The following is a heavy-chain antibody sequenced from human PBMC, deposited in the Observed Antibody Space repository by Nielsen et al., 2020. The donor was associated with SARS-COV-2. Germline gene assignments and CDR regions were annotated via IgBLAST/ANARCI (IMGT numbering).Heavy chain of an antibody. CDR1: GYTFISYG. J-gene: IGHJ6*02. V-gene: IGHV1-18*01. CDR2: ISGYNGNT. CDR3: AREETVSGLRGYYYYGMDV. D-gene: IGHD6-19*01. Sequence: ASVKVSCKASGYTFISYGISWVRQAPGQGLEWMGWISGYNGNTNYAQKLQGRVIMTTDTSTSTVYMELRSLRSDDTAVYYCAREETVSGLRGYYYYGMDVWGQGTTVTVSS.